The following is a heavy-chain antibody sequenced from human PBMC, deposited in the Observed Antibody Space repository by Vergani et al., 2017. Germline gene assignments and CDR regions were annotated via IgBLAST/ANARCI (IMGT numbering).Heavy chain of an antibody. D-gene: IGHD3-9*01. J-gene: IGHJ4*02. CDR3: ARVGAYYDILTGLDY. V-gene: IGHV1-18*01. CDR1: DYTFTSYG. Sequence: QVQLVQSGAEVKKPGASVKVSCKASDYTFTSYGFSWVRQAPGQGLEWMGWISAYNGNTNYAQKLQGRVTMTTDTSTSTAYMELRSLRSDDTAVYYCARVGAYYDILTGLDYWGQGTLVTVSS. CDR2: ISAYNGNT.